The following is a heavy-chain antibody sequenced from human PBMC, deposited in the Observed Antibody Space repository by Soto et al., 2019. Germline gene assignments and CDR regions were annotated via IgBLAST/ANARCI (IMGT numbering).Heavy chain of an antibody. CDR2: ISSRTSYV. J-gene: IGHJ5*01. Sequence: VQLVESGAGLVKPGGSLRLSCAASGFTFSRYGMNWLRQAPGKGLEWVASISSRTSYVDYADSVKGRFSTSRDNAKNILYLEMYALRTEDKAVYYCARDPSEGRVGNWFESWGQGTLVTVSS. D-gene: IGHD2-2*01. V-gene: IGHV3-21*06. CDR1: GFTFSRYG. CDR3: ARDPSEGRVGNWFES.